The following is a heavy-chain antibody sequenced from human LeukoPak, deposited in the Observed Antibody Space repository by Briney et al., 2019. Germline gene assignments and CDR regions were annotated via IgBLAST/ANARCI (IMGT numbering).Heavy chain of an antibody. CDR2: IYTSGSP. D-gene: IGHD6-13*01. CDR3: ARDSSAAAAALTYYYYYMDV. CDR1: GGSISSYY. V-gene: IGHV4-4*07. Sequence: SETLSLTCTVSGGSISSYYWSWLRQPAGKGLEWIGRIYTSGSPNYNPSLKSRVTMSVDTSKNQFSLKLSSVTAADTAVYYCARDSSAAAAALTYYYYYMDVWGKGTTVTVSS. J-gene: IGHJ6*03.